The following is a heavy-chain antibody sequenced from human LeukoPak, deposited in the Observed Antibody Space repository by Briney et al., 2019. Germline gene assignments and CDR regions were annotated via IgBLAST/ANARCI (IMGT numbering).Heavy chain of an antibody. CDR2: IWYDGSNK. CDR1: GFTFSSYG. CDR3: ARDRGITIFGVAN. D-gene: IGHD3-3*01. J-gene: IGHJ4*02. V-gene: IGHV3-33*01. Sequence: GRSLRLSCGASGFTFSSYGMHWVRQAPGKGLEWVAVIWYDGSNKYYADSVKGRFTISRDNSKNTLYLQMNSLRAEDTAVYYCARDRGITIFGVANWGQGTLVTVS.